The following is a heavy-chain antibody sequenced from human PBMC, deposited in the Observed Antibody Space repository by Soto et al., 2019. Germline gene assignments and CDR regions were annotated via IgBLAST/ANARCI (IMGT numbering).Heavy chain of an antibody. Sequence: GSLRLSCAASGFTFSSYAMSWVRQAPGKGLEWVSAISGSGGSTYYADSVKGRFTISRDNSKNTLYLQMNSLRAEDTAVYYCAKDYDILTGYSRDDYWGQGTLVTVSS. CDR1: GFTFSSYA. V-gene: IGHV3-23*01. CDR3: AKDYDILTGYSRDDY. D-gene: IGHD3-9*01. J-gene: IGHJ4*02. CDR2: ISGSGGST.